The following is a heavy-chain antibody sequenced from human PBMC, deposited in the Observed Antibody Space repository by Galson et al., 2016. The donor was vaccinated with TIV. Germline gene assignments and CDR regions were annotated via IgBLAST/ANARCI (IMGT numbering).Heavy chain of an antibody. J-gene: IGHJ4*02. D-gene: IGHD2-21*02. CDR3: ARLTPCGGDCYYFDY. V-gene: IGHV1-69*13. CDR1: GGTFDNYP. Sequence: SVKVSCKASGGTFDNYPITWVRQAPGQGLEWMGGIIPISAIADNAQKFQGRISITADESTSTAYMELSSLRSEDTAVYSCARLTPCGGDCYYFDYWGQGTLVTVSS. CDR2: IIPISAIA.